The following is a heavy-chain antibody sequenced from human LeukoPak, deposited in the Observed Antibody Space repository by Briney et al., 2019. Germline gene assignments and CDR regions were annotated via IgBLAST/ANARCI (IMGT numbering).Heavy chain of an antibody. J-gene: IGHJ4*02. Sequence: GGSLRLSCAASGFTFSSYGMHWVRQAPGKGLEWVAFIRYDGSNKYYADSVKGRFTISRDNSKNTLYLQMNSLRAEDTAVYYCAKLSSGSYSVDDYWGQGTLVTVSS. CDR2: IRYDGSNK. CDR3: AKLSSGSYSVDDY. CDR1: GFTFSSYG. V-gene: IGHV3-30*02. D-gene: IGHD1-26*01.